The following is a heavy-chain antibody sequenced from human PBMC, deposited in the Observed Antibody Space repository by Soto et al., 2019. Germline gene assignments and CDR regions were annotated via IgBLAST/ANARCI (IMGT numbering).Heavy chain of an antibody. CDR3: ARSRLRRIKQTAGTWFDP. CDR1: GYTFTSYA. CDR2: INTNTGNP. V-gene: IGHV7-4-1*01. D-gene: IGHD6-13*01. J-gene: IGHJ5*02. Sequence: ASVKSCKASGYTFTSYAMNWVRQAPGQGLEWMGWINTNTGNPTYAQGFTGRFVFSLDTSVSTAYLQICSLKAEDTAVYYCARSRLRRIKQTAGTWFDPWGQGTLVTVSS.